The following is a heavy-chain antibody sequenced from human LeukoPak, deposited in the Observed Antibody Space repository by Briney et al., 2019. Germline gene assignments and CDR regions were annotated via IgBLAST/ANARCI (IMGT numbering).Heavy chain of an antibody. D-gene: IGHD5-18*01. J-gene: IGHJ5*02. V-gene: IGHV1-2*02. Sequence: ASVKVSCKASGYTFTGYYMHWVRQAPGQGLEWMGWINPNSGGTNYAQKFQGRVTMTRDTSISTAYMELSRLRSDDTAVYYCARSAGYADPNNWFDPWGQGTLVTVSS. CDR3: ARSAGYADPNNWFDP. CDR1: GYTFTGYY. CDR2: INPNSGGT.